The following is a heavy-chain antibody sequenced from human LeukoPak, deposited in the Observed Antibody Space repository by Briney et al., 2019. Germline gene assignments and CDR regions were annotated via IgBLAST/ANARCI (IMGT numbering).Heavy chain of an antibody. CDR2: IYTSGST. CDR3: ARRGPPRTLLRGVKSGWFDP. CDR1: GGSISSGNSY. Sequence: PSETLSFTCTVSGGSISSGNSYWSWIRQPAGKGLEWIGRIYTSGSTNYNPSLKSRVALSLDTSKNQFSLKLSSVSAADTAVYYCARRGPPRTLLRGVKSGWFDPWGQGTLVTVSS. J-gene: IGHJ5*02. D-gene: IGHD3-10*01. V-gene: IGHV4-61*02.